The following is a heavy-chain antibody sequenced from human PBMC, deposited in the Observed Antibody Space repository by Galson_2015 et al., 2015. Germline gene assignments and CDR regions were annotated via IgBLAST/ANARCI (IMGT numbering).Heavy chain of an antibody. J-gene: IGHJ4*02. Sequence: SLRLSCAAYGYTFSSCDMNWVRQAPGKGLEWVSYISSSGSTIYYADSVKGRFTISRDNAKTSLYLQMNSLRAEDTAVYYCARDEPMTSVSFDYWGQGTLVTVSS. V-gene: IGHV3-48*03. CDR1: GYTFSSCD. D-gene: IGHD4-11*01. CDR2: ISSSGSTI. CDR3: ARDEPMTSVSFDY.